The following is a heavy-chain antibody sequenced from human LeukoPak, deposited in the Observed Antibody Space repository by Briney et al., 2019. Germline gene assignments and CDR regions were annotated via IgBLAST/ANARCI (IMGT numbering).Heavy chain of an antibody. CDR3: ATGRYAYKSGC. CDR2: IYRGGNK. V-gene: IGHV3-66*01. D-gene: IGHD5-24*01. J-gene: IGHJ4*02. CDR1: GFTVSGNH. Sequence: GGSLRLSCAASGFTVSGNHMSWVRQAPGKGREWDSTIYRGGNKIYSGSVQGRFTISRDNSKNTLYFQMNSLRAEDTAVYYCATGRYAYKSGCWGQGTLVTVSS.